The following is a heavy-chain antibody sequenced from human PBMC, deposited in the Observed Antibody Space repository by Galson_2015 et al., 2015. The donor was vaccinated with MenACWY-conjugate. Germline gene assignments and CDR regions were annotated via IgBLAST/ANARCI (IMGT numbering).Heavy chain of an antibody. CDR2: ITSGSDYI. J-gene: IGHJ4*02. Sequence: SLRLSCGASGFTFNTYTMNWVRQAPGGGLEWVSSITSGSDYICYADSVKGRFTVSRDNAENSLYLQMNSLRPEDTAVYYCAREDLAWAFGLDYWGQGTLVTVSS. CDR1: GFTFNTYT. V-gene: IGHV3-21*01. D-gene: IGHD2/OR15-2a*01. CDR3: AREDLAWAFGLDY.